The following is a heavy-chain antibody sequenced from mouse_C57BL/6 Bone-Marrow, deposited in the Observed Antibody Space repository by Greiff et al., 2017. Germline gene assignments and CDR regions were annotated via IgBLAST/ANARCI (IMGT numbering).Heavy chain of an antibody. J-gene: IGHJ3*01. V-gene: IGHV1-81*01. Sequence: QVQLQQFGAELARPGASVKLSCKASGYTFTSYGISWVKQRTGQGLEWIGEIYPRSGNTYYNEKFKGKATLTADKSSSTAYMELRSLTSEDAAVYFCARLRSFAYWGQGTLVTVSA. D-gene: IGHD1-1*01. CDR3: ARLRSFAY. CDR1: GYTFTSYG. CDR2: IYPRSGNT.